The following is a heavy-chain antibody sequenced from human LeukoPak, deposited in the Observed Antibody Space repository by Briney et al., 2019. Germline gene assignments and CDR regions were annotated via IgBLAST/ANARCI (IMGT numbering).Heavy chain of an antibody. V-gene: IGHV3-48*04. J-gene: IGHJ6*02. CDR3: ARDLNHYYGMDV. CDR1: GFTFSSYR. D-gene: IGHD1-14*01. Sequence: GGSLRLSCAASGFTFSSYRMNWVRQAPGKGLEWVSYITSRSSTIYYADSVKGRSTISRDNAKNSLYLQMNSLRAEDTAVYYCARDLNHYYGMDVWGQGTTVTVSS. CDR2: ITSRSSTI.